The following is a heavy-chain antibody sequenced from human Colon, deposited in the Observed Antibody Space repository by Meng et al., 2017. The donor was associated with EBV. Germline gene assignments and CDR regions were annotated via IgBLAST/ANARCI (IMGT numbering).Heavy chain of an antibody. V-gene: IGHV7-4-1*02. CDR1: GYTFINYA. J-gene: IGHJ2*01. CDR3: ARGGPYPDSSGFHWYFDL. D-gene: IGHD3-22*01. Sequence: QVHLVQSGSELKKSGASVKVSCKASGYTFINYAINWVRQAPGQGLEWMGWVNTHTGNPTYGQGFTGRFVLSSDTSVSTANLQISSLKAEDTAVYYCARGGPYPDSSGFHWYFDLWGRGTLVTVSS. CDR2: VNTHTGNP.